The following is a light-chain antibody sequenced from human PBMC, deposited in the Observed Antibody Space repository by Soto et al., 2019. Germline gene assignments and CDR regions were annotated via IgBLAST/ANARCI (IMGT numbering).Light chain of an antibody. V-gene: IGKV3-20*01. Sequence: EIVMTQSPATLSVSPGERATLPCRASQSVSSSYLAWYQQKPGQAPRLLIYGASSRATGIPDRFSGSGSGTDFTLTISRLEPEDFAVYYCQQYGSSPLITFGQGTRLEIK. J-gene: IGKJ5*01. CDR1: QSVSSSY. CDR3: QQYGSSPLIT. CDR2: GAS.